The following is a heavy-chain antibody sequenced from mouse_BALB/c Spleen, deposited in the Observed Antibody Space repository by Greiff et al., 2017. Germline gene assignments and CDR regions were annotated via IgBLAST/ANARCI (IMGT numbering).Heavy chain of an antibody. J-gene: IGHJ3*01. D-gene: IGHD2-2*01. CDR2: ISYSGST. CDR1: GYSITSDYA. V-gene: IGHV3-2*02. CDR3: ARGYGYERVAWFAY. Sequence: EVQLQQSGPGLVKPSQSLSLTCTVTGYSITSDYAWNWIRQFPGNKLEWMGYISYSGSTSYNPSLKSRISITRDTSKNQFFLQLNSVTTEDTATYYCARGYGYERVAWFAYWGQGTLVTVSA.